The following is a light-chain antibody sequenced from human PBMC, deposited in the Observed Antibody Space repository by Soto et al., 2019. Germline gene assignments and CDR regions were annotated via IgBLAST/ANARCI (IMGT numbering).Light chain of an antibody. Sequence: DIQLTQSPSSRSXSXXXXXPIXXXASLPISNYLAWYQQKPGKIPNLLIYAASTLQAGVPSRFSGSGSGTDFTLTISSLQPEDFATYYCQQLNSYLITFGQGTRLEIK. CDR3: QQLNSYLIT. CDR2: AAS. V-gene: IGKV1-9*01. J-gene: IGKJ5*01. CDR1: LPISNY.